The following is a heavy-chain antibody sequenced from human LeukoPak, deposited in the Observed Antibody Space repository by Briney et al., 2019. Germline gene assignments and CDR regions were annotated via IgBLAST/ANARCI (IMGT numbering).Heavy chain of an antibody. D-gene: IGHD2-2*01. CDR1: GFTFSSYG. CDR2: IRYDGSNK. CDR3: AKDIVAVPAEEDY. Sequence: GGSLRLSCAASGFTFSSYGMHWVRQAPGKGLEWVAFIRYDGSNKYYADSVKGRFTISRDNSKNTLYLQMNSLRAEDTAVYYCAKDIVAVPAEEDYWGQGTLVTVSS. J-gene: IGHJ4*02. V-gene: IGHV3-30*02.